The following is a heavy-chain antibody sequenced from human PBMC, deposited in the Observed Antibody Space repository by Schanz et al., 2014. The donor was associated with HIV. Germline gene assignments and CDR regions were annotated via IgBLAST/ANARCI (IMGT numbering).Heavy chain of an antibody. CDR1: GFTITSYG. Sequence: EVQLLESGGGLVQPGGSLRLSCAVSGFTITSYGMSWVRQAPGKGLEWVSTISAGVGTASYADSVKGRFTISRDNSKNTMYLKMNSLRVDDTAVYYCAKDRNYYDNRYLGKGDYYYYYGMDVWGQGTTVTVSS. CDR3: AKDRNYYDNRYLGKGDYYYYYGMDV. CDR2: ISAGVGTA. D-gene: IGHD3-22*01. V-gene: IGHV3-23*01. J-gene: IGHJ6*02.